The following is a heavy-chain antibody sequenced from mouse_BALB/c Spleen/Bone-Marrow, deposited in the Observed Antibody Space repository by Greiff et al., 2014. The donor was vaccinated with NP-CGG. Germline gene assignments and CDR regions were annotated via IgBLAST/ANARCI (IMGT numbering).Heavy chain of an antibody. CDR3: AGGNYRFAY. CDR2: IDPENGNT. Sequence: EVKLVESGAELVRPGALVKLSCKASGFNIKDHYMHWVKQRPEQGLEWIGWIDPENGNTIYDPKFQGKASTTADTTSNTAYLQLSSRTSYDTAVYFCAGGNYRFAYWGQGTLVTVSA. J-gene: IGHJ3*01. D-gene: IGHD2-1*01. CDR1: GFNIKDHY. V-gene: IGHV14-1*02.